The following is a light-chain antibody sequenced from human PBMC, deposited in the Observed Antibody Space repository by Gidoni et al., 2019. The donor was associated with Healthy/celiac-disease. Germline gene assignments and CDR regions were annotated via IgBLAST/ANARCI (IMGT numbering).Light chain of an antibody. Sequence: IVLTQSPATLSLSPGERATLSCRASPSVSSYLAWYQQQPGQAPRLLIYDASNRATCITARFSGSGSGTDLTPIISSLEPEDFAVYYGQKSSNWPWTFGQGTKVEIK. CDR3: QKSSNWPWT. J-gene: IGKJ1*01. CDR1: PSVSSY. V-gene: IGKV3-11*01. CDR2: DAS.